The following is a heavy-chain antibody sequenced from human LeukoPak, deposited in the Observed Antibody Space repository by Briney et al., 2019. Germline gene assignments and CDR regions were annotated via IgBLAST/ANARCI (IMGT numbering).Heavy chain of an antibody. CDR3: TTDRKYSSSWQNDY. CDR2: IKSKTDGGTT. CDR1: GFIFTNYF. V-gene: IGHV3-15*01. J-gene: IGHJ4*02. D-gene: IGHD6-13*01. Sequence: GGSLRLSCAASGFIFTNYFMSWVRQAPGKGLEWVGRIKSKTDGGTTDYAAPVKGRFTISRDDSKNTLYLQMNSLKTEDTAVYYCTTDRKYSSSWQNDYWGQGTLVTVSS.